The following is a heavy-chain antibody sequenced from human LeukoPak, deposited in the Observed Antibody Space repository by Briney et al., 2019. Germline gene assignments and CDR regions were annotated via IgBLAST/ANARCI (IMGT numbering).Heavy chain of an antibody. D-gene: IGHD2-21*02. CDR3: ARENGGYSFDY. Sequence: ASVKVSCKSSGYTFTSYYMHWVRQAHGQGLEWMGIINLSGGSTTYAQKFQGRVTMTRDTSTSTVYMEPSSLRSEDTAVYYCARENGGYSFDYWGQGTLVTVSS. J-gene: IGHJ4*02. CDR2: INLSGGST. CDR1: GYTFTSYY. V-gene: IGHV1-46*01.